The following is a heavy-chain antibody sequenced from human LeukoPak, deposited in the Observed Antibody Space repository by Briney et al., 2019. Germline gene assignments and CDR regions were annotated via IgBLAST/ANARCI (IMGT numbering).Heavy chain of an antibody. CDR1: GGSISSSSYY. CDR3: AREEVDRAMRIHFDY. CDR2: IDYSGST. J-gene: IGHJ4*02. V-gene: IGHV4-39*07. D-gene: IGHD5-18*01. Sequence: SETLSLTCIVSGGSISSSSYYWGWIRQPPGKGLEWIGSIDYSGSTYSNPSLKSRVTISVDTSKNQFSLKLNSVTAADTAVYYCAREEVDRAMRIHFDYWGQGTLVTVSS.